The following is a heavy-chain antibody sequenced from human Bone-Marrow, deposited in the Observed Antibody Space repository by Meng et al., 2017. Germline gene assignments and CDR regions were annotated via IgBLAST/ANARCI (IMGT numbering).Heavy chain of an antibody. CDR3: ARDEDISAAGKLFGDY. Sequence: QVQLVQSAPGVKKPGASVKLSCKPSGYTSAAYWRHWLRQAPGQGLEWMGRIDPNNDHTQYAQNFQGRVTMTSDTSISTVYMELNGLRSDDTAVYYCARDEDISAAGKLFGDYWGQGTLVTVSS. D-gene: IGHD6-13*01. CDR1: GYTSAAYW. J-gene: IGHJ4*02. CDR2: IDPNNDHT. V-gene: IGHV1-2*06.